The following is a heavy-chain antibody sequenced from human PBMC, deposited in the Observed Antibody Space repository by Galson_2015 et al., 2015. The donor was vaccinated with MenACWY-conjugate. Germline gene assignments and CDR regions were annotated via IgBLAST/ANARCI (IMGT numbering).Heavy chain of an antibody. CDR2: IRQDGSEK. J-gene: IGHJ4*02. CDR3: ARDHGFYCSHSDRYSPY. V-gene: IGHV3-7*03. Sequence: SLRLSCAASGFTFNNYWMRWVRHAPGKGPEWVAHIRQDGSEKYYVDSVRGRFTISRDNAKSSLFLQMNSLRAEDTAVYYCARDHGFYCSHSDRYSPYWGQGTPVTVSS. CDR1: GFTFNNYW. D-gene: IGHD2-15*01.